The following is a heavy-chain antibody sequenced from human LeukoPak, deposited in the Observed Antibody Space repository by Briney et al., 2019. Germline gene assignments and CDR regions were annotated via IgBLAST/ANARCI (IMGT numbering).Heavy chain of an antibody. CDR1: GFTFNSYA. CDR2: IGGGGENT. D-gene: IGHD7-27*01. V-gene: IGHV3-23*01. CDR3: AKVLTGSQDY. Sequence: GGSLRLSCAASGFTFNSYALSWVRQAPGKGLEWVSTIGGGGENTYYADSVKGRFTISRDNSRSTLYLQMKSLRAEDTAVYFCAKVLTGSQDYWGQGTLVTVSS. J-gene: IGHJ4*02.